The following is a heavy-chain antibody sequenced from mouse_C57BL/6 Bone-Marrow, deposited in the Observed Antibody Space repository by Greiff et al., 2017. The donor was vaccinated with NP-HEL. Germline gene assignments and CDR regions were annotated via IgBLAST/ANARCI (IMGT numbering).Heavy chain of an antibody. CDR3: TTGYNWDGDY. CDR2: IDPENGDT. J-gene: IGHJ2*01. Sequence: EVKLMESGAELVRPGASVKLSCTASGFNIKDDYMHWVKQRPEQGLEWIGWIDPENGDTEYASKFQGKATITADTSSNTAYLQLSSLTSEDTAVYYCTTGYNWDGDYWGQGTTLTVSS. D-gene: IGHD4-1*02. V-gene: IGHV14-4*01. CDR1: GFNIKDDY.